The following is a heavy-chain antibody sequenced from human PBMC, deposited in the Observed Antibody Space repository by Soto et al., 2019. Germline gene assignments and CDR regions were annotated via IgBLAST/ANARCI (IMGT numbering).Heavy chain of an antibody. CDR2: IGGTDGKT. V-gene: IGHV3-23*01. CDR1: GFTFGNYA. CDR3: AKGMFSSSPAAAGSFDY. Sequence: GGSLRLSCAASGFTFGNYAMSWVRQAPGKGLEWVAAIGGTDGKTYYADSVKGRFTISRDNSENTLYLQMSRLRAEDTAVYFCAKGMFSSSPAAAGSFDYWGQGALVTVSS. D-gene: IGHD3-10*01. J-gene: IGHJ4*02.